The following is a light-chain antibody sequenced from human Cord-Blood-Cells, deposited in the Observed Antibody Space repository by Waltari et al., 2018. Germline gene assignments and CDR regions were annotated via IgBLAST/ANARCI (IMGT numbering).Light chain of an antibody. CDR1: SSNIGAGYD. CDR2: GNS. CDR3: QSYDSSLSGSV. Sequence: QSVLTQPPSVSGAPGQRVTISCTGSSSNIGAGYDVHWYQQLPGTAPKLLIYGNSNRPSGVPDRFCGCKSGTSASLAITGLQAEDEADYYCQSYDSSLSGSVFGGGTKLTVL. V-gene: IGLV1-40*01. J-gene: IGLJ3*02.